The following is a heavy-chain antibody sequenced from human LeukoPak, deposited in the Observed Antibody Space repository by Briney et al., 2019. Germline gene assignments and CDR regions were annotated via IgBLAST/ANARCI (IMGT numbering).Heavy chain of an antibody. CDR1: GGSISSYY. V-gene: IGHV4-59*12. CDR3: ARDLDVGVDY. D-gene: IGHD3-16*01. CDR2: IYYSGST. J-gene: IGHJ4*02. Sequence: PSETLSLTCTVSGGSISSYYWSWIRQPPGKGLEWIGYIYYSGSTNYNPSLKSRVTISVDTSKNQFSLKLSSVTAADTAVYYCARDLDVGVDYWGQGTLVTVSS.